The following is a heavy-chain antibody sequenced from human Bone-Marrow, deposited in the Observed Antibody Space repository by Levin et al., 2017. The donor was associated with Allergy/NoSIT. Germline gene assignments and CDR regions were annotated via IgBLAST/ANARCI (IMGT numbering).Heavy chain of an antibody. CDR1: GFTFSSYS. Sequence: GESLKISCAASGFTFSSYSMNWVRQAPGKGLEWVSYISSSSSTIYYADSVKGRFTISRDNAKNSLYLQMNSLRAEDTAVYYCARGSLQDIVLVGLDYWGQGTLVTVSS. CDR2: ISSSSSTI. J-gene: IGHJ4*02. CDR3: ARGSLQDIVLVGLDY. V-gene: IGHV3-48*01. D-gene: IGHD2-8*02.